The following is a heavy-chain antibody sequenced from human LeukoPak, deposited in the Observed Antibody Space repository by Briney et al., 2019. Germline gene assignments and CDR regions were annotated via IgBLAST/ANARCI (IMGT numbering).Heavy chain of an antibody. CDR1: GFTFSSYG. D-gene: IGHD3-10*01. J-gene: IGHJ4*02. V-gene: IGHV3-30*02. CDR2: IRYDGSNK. CDR3: AFSYYYGSGSYPFDY. Sequence: GGSLRLSCAASGFTFSSYGMHWVRQAPGKGLEWVAFIRYDGSNKYYADSVKGRFTSSRDNSKNTLYLQMNSLRAEDTAVYYCAFSYYYGSGSYPFDYWGQGTLVTVSS.